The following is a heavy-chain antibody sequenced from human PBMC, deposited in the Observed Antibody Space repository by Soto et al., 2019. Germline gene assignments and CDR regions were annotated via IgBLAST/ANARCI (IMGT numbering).Heavy chain of an antibody. Sequence: GGSLRLSCAASGFTFSSYWMSWVRQAPGKGLEWVANIKQDGSEKYYVDSVKGRFTLSRDNAKNSLYLQMNSLRAEDTAVYYCARDERGDFWSGYHNPPQYYYYMDVWGKGTTVTVSS. CDR1: GFTFSSYW. D-gene: IGHD3-3*01. CDR2: IKQDGSEK. J-gene: IGHJ6*03. CDR3: ARDERGDFWSGYHNPPQYYYYMDV. V-gene: IGHV3-7*01.